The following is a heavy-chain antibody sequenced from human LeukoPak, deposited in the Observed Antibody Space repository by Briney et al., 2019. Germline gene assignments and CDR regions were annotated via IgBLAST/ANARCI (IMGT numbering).Heavy chain of an antibody. CDR3: ANRWSGSSDY. V-gene: IGHV3-21*01. CDR1: GFPFSTYG. Sequence: GGSLRLSCAASGFPFSTYGMHWVRQAPGKGLEWVSSISSSSSYIYYADSVKGRFTISRDNAKNSLYLQMNSLRAEDTAVYYCANRWSGSSDYWGQGTLVTVSS. D-gene: IGHD3-3*01. CDR2: ISSSSSYI. J-gene: IGHJ4*02.